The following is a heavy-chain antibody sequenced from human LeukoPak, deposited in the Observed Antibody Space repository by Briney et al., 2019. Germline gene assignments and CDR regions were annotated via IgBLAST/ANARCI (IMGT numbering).Heavy chain of an antibody. Sequence: PSETLSLTCTVSGGSISSYYWRWIRQPPGKGLEWVGYIYYSGSTNYNPSLKSRVTISVDTSKDQFSLKLSSVTAADTAAYYCARDGGDFWSGYVSYWGQGTLVTVSS. CDR1: GGSISSYY. V-gene: IGHV4-59*01. CDR2: IYYSGST. J-gene: IGHJ4*02. CDR3: ARDGGDFWSGYVSY. D-gene: IGHD3-3*01.